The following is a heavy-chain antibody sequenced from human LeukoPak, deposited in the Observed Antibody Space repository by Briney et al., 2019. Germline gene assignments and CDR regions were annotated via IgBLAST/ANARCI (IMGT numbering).Heavy chain of an antibody. V-gene: IGHV1-18*01. D-gene: IGHD2-2*01. CDR1: GYTFTSYG. CDR2: ISAYNGNT. CDR3: ARAPKIGYCSSTSCSRFDY. J-gene: IGHJ4*02. Sequence: ASVKVSCKASGYTFTSYGISWVRQAPGQGLEWMGWISAYNGNTNYAQKVQGRVTMTTDTSTSTAYMELRSLRSDDTAVYYCARAPKIGYCSSTSCSRFDYWGQGTLVTVSS.